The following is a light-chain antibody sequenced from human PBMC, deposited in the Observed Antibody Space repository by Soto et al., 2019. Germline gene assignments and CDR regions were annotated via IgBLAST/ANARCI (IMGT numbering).Light chain of an antibody. V-gene: IGLV1-47*02. J-gene: IGLJ2*01. CDR3: AAWDDNLRGYWV. Sequence: QSVLTQPPSVSAAPGQKVTISCSGSSSNIGNYYVSWYHQLPGTAPKLLIYTDNQRPSGVPDRFSGSKSGTSASLAISGLRSEDEADYFCAAWDDNLRGYWVFGGGTKLTVL. CDR2: TDN. CDR1: SSNIGNYY.